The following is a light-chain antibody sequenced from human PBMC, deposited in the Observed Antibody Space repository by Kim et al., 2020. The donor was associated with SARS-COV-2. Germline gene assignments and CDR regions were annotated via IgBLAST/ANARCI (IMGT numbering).Light chain of an antibody. J-gene: IGKJ2*01. CDR2: AAS. CDR1: QGIRNY. CDR3: QKYNSAPYT. Sequence: SAAIGYRVPITCRASQGIRNYLAWYQQKPGKVPKLLIYAASTLQSGVPSRFSGSGSGTDFTLTISSLQPEDVATYYCQKYNSAPYTFGQGTKLEI. V-gene: IGKV1-27*01.